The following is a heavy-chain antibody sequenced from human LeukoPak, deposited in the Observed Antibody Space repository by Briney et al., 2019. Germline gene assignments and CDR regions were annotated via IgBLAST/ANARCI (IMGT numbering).Heavy chain of an antibody. J-gene: IGHJ6*02. CDR1: GGSISSGDYY. D-gene: IGHD2-15*01. V-gene: IGHV4-30-4*01. CDR2: IYYSGST. CDR3: ARDLSPAGYGMDV. Sequence: SETLSLTCTVSGGSISSGDYYWSWIRQLPGKGLEWIGYIYYSGSTYYNPSLKSRVTISVDTSKNQFSLKLSSVTAADTAVYYCARDLSPAGYGMDVWGQGTTVTVSS.